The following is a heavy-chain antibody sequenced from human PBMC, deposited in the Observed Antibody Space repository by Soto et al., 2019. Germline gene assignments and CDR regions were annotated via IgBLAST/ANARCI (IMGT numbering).Heavy chain of an antibody. CDR3: ARLGRQQLVRGNWFDL. J-gene: IGHJ5*02. D-gene: IGHD6-13*01. CDR1: GGSISSSNW. CDR2: IYHSGST. V-gene: IGHV4-4*02. Sequence: KPSETLSLICAVSGGSISSSNWWSWVRQPPGKGLEWIGEIYHSGSTNYNPSLKSRVTISVDTSKNQFSLKLSSVTAADTAVYYCARLGRQQLVRGNWFDLWGQGTLVTVSS.